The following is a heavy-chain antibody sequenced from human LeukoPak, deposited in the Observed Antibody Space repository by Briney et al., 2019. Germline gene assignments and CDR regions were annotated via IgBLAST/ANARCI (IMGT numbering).Heavy chain of an antibody. CDR1: GYTFTSYD. V-gene: IGHV1-8*03. J-gene: IGHJ4*02. CDR2: MSPNSGNT. D-gene: IGHD2-15*01. CDR3: ATTQYCSGGSCSFDY. Sequence: GASVKVSCKASGYTFTSYDINWVRQATGQGLEWMGWMSPNSGNTGYAQKFQGRVTITRNTSISTAYMELSSLRSEDTAVYYCATTQYCSGGSCSFDYWGQGTLVTVSS.